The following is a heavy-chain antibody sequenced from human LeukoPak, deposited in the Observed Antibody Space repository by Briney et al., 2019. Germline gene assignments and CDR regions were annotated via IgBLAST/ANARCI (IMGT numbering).Heavy chain of an antibody. CDR2: ISAYNGST. D-gene: IGHD6-13*01. CDR3: AREGDSSSWYDYYYGMDV. Sequence: ASVKVSCKASGYTFTSYGISWVRQAPGQGLEWMGWISAYNGSTNYAQKLQGRVTMTTDTSTSTAYMELRSLRSDDTAVYYCAREGDSSSWYDYYYGMDVWGQGTTVTVSS. CDR1: GYTFTSYG. V-gene: IGHV1-18*01. J-gene: IGHJ6*02.